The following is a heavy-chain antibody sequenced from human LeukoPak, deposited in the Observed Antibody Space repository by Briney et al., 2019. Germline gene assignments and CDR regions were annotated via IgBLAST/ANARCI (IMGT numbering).Heavy chain of an antibody. CDR1: GFTFSNYA. CDR3: AKLPREYCSSTSCPNWFDT. J-gene: IGHJ5*02. D-gene: IGHD2-2*01. V-gene: IGHV3-23*01. CDR2: LSASGGTT. Sequence: GGSLRLSCAASGFTFSNYAMTWVRQAPGKGLEWVSALSASGGTTYYADSVKGRFTTSRDNSKNTLYLQMNSLRAEDTAVYYCAKLPREYCSSTSCPNWFDTWGQGTLVTVSS.